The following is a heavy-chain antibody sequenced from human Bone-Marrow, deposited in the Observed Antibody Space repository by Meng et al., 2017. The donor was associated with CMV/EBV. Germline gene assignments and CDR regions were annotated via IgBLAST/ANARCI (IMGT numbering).Heavy chain of an antibody. CDR3: ARESKWPHLMAPSDY. V-gene: IGHV4-34*01. J-gene: IGHJ4*02. CDR2: INNKAST. CDR1: GDSFSNYF. Sequence: SETLSLTCVVYGDSFSNYFWNWVRQPPGKGLEWIGEINNKASTNYNPSLKSRVTMSVDTSKNQFSLKLTSVTAADTAVYYCARESKWPHLMAPSDYWGQGTLVTVSS. D-gene: IGHD5-12*01.